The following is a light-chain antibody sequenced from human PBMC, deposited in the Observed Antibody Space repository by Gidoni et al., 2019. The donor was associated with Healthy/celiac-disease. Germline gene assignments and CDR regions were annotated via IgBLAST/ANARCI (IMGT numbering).Light chain of an antibody. V-gene: IGKV3-15*01. J-gene: IGKJ1*01. CDR1: QSVSSN. Sequence: PATLSVSPGERATLSCRASQSVSSNLAWYQQKPGQAPRLLIYGASTRATGIPARFSGSGSGTEFTLTISSLQSEDFAVYYCQQYNNKPRTFGQGTKVEIK. CDR2: GAS. CDR3: QQYNNKPRT.